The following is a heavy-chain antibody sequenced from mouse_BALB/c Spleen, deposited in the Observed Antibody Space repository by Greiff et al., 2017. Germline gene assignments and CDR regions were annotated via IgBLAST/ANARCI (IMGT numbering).Heavy chain of an antibody. V-gene: IGHV1-53*01. Sequence: QVQLQQPGAELVKPGASVKLSCKASGYTFTSYWMHWVKQRPGQGLEWIGYINPYNDGTKYNEKFKGKATLTSDKSSSTAYMELSSLTSEDSAVYYCARSRGYLYAMDYWGQGTSVTVSS. CDR2: INPYNDGT. D-gene: IGHD2-2*01. CDR1: GYTFTSYW. J-gene: IGHJ4*01. CDR3: ARSRGYLYAMDY.